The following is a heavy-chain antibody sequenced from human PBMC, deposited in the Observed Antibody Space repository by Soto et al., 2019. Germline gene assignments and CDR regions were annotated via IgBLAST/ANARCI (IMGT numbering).Heavy chain of an antibody. Sequence: PGGSLRLSCAASGFTFSSYAMTWVRQAPGKGLEWVSAISGSGGSTYYADSVKGRFTISRDNPKNTLYLQMNSLRAEDTAVYYCAKEDDILYYYMEVWGKGNTVTVSS. CDR1: GFTFSSYA. J-gene: IGHJ6*03. CDR2: ISGSGGST. CDR3: AKEDDILYYYMEV. V-gene: IGHV3-23*01.